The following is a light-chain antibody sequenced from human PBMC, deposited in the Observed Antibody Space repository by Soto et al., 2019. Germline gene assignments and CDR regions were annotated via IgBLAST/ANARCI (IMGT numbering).Light chain of an antibody. J-gene: IGLJ1*01. Sequence: QSVLTQPPSASGTPGQRVTISCSGSSTNIGSNAVNWYQALPGTAPKLLIYSNNQRPSGVPVRFSGSKSGTSASLAISGLQSEDEADYYCAAWDDSLNGHYVFGTGTKLTVL. CDR1: STNIGSNA. CDR3: AAWDDSLNGHYV. V-gene: IGLV1-44*01. CDR2: SNN.